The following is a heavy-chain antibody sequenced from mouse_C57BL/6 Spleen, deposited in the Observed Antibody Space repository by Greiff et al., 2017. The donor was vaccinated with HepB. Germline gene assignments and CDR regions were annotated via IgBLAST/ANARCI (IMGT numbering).Heavy chain of an antibody. Sequence: VQLKESGGDLVKPGGSLKLSCAASGFTFSSYGMSWVRQTPDKRLEWVATISSGGSYTYYPDSVKGRFTISRDNAKNTLYLQMSSLKSEDTAMYYCARQGGSSTGYFDVWGTGTTVTVSS. CDR2: ISSGGSYT. D-gene: IGHD1-1*01. J-gene: IGHJ1*03. V-gene: IGHV5-6*01. CDR1: GFTFSSYG. CDR3: ARQGGSSTGYFDV.